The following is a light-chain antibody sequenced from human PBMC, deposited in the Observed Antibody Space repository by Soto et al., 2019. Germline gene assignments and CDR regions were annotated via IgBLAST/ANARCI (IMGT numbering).Light chain of an antibody. J-gene: IGKJ1*01. CDR2: DAS. CDR3: QHYDTYRAT. V-gene: IGKV1-5*01. Sequence: DLQMTQSPSTLPSSFGDRVTITCRATQTINTRLAWYQQKPGKAPKLLIYDASSLESGVPSRFSGSGSGTEFTLTISGLQPDDFATYYCQHYDTYRATFGLGTKVDIK. CDR1: QTINTR.